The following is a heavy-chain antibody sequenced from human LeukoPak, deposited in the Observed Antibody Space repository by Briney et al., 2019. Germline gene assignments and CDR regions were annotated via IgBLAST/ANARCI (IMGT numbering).Heavy chain of an antibody. J-gene: IGHJ4*02. V-gene: IGHV4-34*01. D-gene: IGHD3-3*01. Sequence: PSETLSLTCAVYGGSFSGYYWSWVRQPPGKGLEWIGEINHSGSTNSNPSLKSRVTISVDTSKNQFSLKLSSVTAADTAVYYCARGRVLTIFGVVQGGGQGTLVTVSS. CDR3: ARGRVLTIFGVVQG. CDR1: GGSFSGYY. CDR2: INHSGST.